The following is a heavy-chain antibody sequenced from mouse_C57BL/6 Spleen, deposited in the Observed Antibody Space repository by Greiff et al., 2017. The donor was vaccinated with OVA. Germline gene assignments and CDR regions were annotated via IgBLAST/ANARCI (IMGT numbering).Heavy chain of an antibody. D-gene: IGHD1-1*01. CDR2: ISYDGSN. J-gene: IGHJ4*01. V-gene: IGHV3-6*01. CDR3: ARDFYYYGSSYAMDY. CDR1: GYSITSGYY. Sequence: EVHLVESGPGLVKPSQSLSLTCSVTGYSITSGYYWNWIRQFPGNKLEWMGYISYDGSNNYNPSLKNRISITRDTSKNQFFLKLNSVTTEDTATYYCARDFYYYGSSYAMDYWGQGTSVTVSS.